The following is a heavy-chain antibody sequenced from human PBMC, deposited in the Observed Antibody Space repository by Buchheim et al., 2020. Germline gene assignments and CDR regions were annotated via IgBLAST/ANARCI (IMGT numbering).Heavy chain of an antibody. J-gene: IGHJ4*02. D-gene: IGHD3-22*01. V-gene: IGHV4-34*01. CDR3: ARSGPYDSSGYYYVCY. CDR1: GGSFSGYY. CDR2: INHSGST. Sequence: QVQLQQWGAGLLKPSETLSLTCAVYGGSFSGYYWSWIRQPPGKGLEWIGEINHSGSTNYNPSLKSRVTIPVDTSKNQFSLKLSSVTAADTAVYYCARSGPYDSSGYYYVCYWGQGTL.